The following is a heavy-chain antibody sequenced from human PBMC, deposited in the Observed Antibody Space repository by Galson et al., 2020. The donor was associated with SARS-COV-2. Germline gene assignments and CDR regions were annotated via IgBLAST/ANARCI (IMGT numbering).Heavy chain of an antibody. D-gene: IGHD2-2*01. CDR2: MWPDGSFQ. J-gene: IGHJ4*02. CDR3: ARDRKLGYAGSYFDY. V-gene: IGHV3-33*01. CDR1: GFTFNNYG. Sequence: GGSLRLYCTASGFTFNNYGMHWARRPPGKGLEWVALMWPDGSFQNNADPVKGRFTTARDNSKNTLSLEMNSLRAEDTAVYYCARDRKLGYAGSYFDYWGRGNLVTVSS.